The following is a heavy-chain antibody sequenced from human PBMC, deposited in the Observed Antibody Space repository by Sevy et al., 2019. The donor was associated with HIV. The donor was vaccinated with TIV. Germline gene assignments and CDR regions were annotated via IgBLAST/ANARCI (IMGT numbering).Heavy chain of an antibody. CDR3: ARGGLGYCSSTSCFLRAFDI. CDR1: GYTFTGYY. V-gene: IGHV1-2*02. CDR2: INPNSGGT. Sequence: ASVKVSCKASGYTFTGYYMHWVRQAPGQGLEWMGWINPNSGGTNYAQKFQGRVTMTRDTSISTAYMELNRLRSDETAVYCCARGGLGYCSSTSCFLRAFDIWGQGTMVTVSS. J-gene: IGHJ3*02. D-gene: IGHD2-2*01.